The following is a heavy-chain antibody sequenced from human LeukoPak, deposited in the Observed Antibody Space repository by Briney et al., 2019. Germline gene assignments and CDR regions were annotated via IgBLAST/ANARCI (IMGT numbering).Heavy chain of an antibody. Sequence: ASVKVSCKASGYTFTSYGISWVRQAPGQGLEWMGWISAYNGNTNYAQKLQGRVTMTRDMSTSTVYMELSSLRSEDTAVYYCARDLSTVTTSGWFDPWGQGTLVTVSS. D-gene: IGHD4-17*01. V-gene: IGHV1-18*01. J-gene: IGHJ5*02. CDR2: ISAYNGNT. CDR3: ARDLSTVTTSGWFDP. CDR1: GYTFTSYG.